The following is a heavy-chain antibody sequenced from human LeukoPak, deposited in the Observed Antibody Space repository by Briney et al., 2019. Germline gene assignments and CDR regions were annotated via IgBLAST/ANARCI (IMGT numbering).Heavy chain of an antibody. V-gene: IGHV3-7*01. CDR2: IKQDGSEK. Sequence: GGSLRLSCAAYGFSFSSYWMNWVRQAPGKGLEWVANIKQDGSEKTYVDSMRGRFTISRDNAKNSLYLEMNSLRAEDTAVYYCARDKSYTSSADYWGQGTLVIVSS. CDR3: ARDKSYTSSADY. D-gene: IGHD6-6*01. CDR1: GFSFSSYW. J-gene: IGHJ4*02.